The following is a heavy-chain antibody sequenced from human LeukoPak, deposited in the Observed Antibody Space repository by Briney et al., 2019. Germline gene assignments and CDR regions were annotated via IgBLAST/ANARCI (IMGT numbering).Heavy chain of an antibody. CDR2: INHSGST. V-gene: IGHV4-34*01. Sequence: PSETLSLTCAVYGGSFSGYYWSWIRQPPGKGLEWIGEINHSGSTNYNPSLKSRVTISVDTSKSQFSLKLSSVTAADTAVYYCASGDPSEYYYYGMDVWGQGTTVTVSS. J-gene: IGHJ6*02. D-gene: IGHD1-14*01. CDR3: ASGDPSEYYYYGMDV. CDR1: GGSFSGYY.